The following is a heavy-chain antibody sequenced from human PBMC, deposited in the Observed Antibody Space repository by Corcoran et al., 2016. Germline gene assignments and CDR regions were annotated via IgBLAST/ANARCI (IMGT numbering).Heavy chain of an antibody. J-gene: IGHJ5*02. Sequence: QVTLKESGPALVKPTQTLTLTCTFSGFSLSTSGMRVSWIRQPPGKALEWLARIDWDDDKFYSTSLKTRLTISKDTSKNQVVLTMTNMDPVDTATYYCAQTDKKDYCDMADWFDPWGQGTLVTVSS. CDR1: GFSLSTSGMR. V-gene: IGHV2-70*04. CDR3: AQTDKKDYCDMADWFDP. CDR2: IDWDDDK. D-gene: IGHD4-17*01.